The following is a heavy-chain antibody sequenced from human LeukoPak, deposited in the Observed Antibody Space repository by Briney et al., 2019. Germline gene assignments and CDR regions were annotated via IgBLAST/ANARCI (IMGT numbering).Heavy chain of an antibody. J-gene: IGHJ4*02. D-gene: IGHD3-10*01. CDR1: GGSISSYY. CDR3: ARAARLLWFGGSHFDY. CDR2: IYYSGST. V-gene: IGHV4-59*01. Sequence: SSETLSLTCTVSGGSISSYYWSWIRQPPGKGLEWIGYIYYSGSTNYNPSLKSRVTISVDTSKNQFSLKLSSVTAADTAVYYCARAARLLWFGGSHFDYWGQGTLVTVSS.